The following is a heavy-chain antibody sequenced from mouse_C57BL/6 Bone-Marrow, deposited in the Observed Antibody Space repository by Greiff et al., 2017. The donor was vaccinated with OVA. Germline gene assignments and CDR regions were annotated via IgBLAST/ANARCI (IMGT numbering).Heavy chain of an antibody. CDR1: GYTFSNSW. V-gene: IGHV1-82*01. D-gene: IGHD2-4*01. J-gene: IGHJ1*03. CDR2: IYPGDGDT. CDR3: AREDDYDWYFDV. Sequence: QVQLQQSGPELVKPGASVKISCKASGYTFSNSWMNWVKQRPGKGLEWIGRIYPGDGDTNYNGKFKGKATLTADKSSSTAYMQLSSLTSEDSAVYFCAREDDYDWYFDVGGTGTTVTVSS.